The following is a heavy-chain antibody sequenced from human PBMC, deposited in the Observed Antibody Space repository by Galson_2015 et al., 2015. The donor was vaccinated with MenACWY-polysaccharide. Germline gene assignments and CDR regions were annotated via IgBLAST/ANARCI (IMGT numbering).Heavy chain of an antibody. CDR2: INADGSAT. CDR1: GFSFSTYW. CDR3: TKAGAKYCSGSSCYFNWFDP. V-gene: IGHV3-74*01. J-gene: IGHJ5*02. D-gene: IGHD2-15*01. Sequence: LRLSCAASGFSFSTYWMHWVRHAPGKGPVWVSRINADGSATGYADSVRGRFTISRDNAKNTLYLEMNSLRAEDTAVYYCTKAGAKYCSGSSCYFNWFDPWGQGTLVTVSS.